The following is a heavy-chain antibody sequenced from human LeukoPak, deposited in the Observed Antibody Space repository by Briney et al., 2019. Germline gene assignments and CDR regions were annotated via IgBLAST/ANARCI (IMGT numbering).Heavy chain of an antibody. D-gene: IGHD3-3*01. CDR2: INSDGSST. CDR3: ARAPSEIGGYYPEYFRH. J-gene: IGHJ1*01. CDR1: GFTLSNYW. V-gene: IGHV3-74*01. Sequence: GGSLRLSCAASGFTLSNYWMHWVRQAPGKGLVWVSRINSDGSSTSYADSVKGRFTISRDNAKNTLSLQMNSLRPEDTGVYYCARAPSEIGGYYPEYFRHWGQGTLVTVSS.